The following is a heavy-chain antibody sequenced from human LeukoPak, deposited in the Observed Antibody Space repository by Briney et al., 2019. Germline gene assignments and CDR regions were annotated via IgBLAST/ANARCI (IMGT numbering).Heavy chain of an antibody. D-gene: IGHD6-6*01. CDR3: ARGDRGIAARRNNWFDP. Sequence: ASETLSLTCAVYGGSFSGYYWSWIRQPPGKGLEWIGEINHSGSTNYNPSLKSRVTISVDTSKNQFPLKLSSVTAADTAVYYCARGDRGIAARRNNWFDPWGQGTLVTVSS. J-gene: IGHJ5*02. CDR2: INHSGST. CDR1: GGSFSGYY. V-gene: IGHV4-34*01.